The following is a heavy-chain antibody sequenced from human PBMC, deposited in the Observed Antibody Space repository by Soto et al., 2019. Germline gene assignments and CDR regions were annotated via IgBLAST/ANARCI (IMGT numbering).Heavy chain of an antibody. J-gene: IGHJ3*02. CDR2: INPSGGST. CDR1: GYTFTSYH. CDR3: ARQGDSSGYTFRAFDI. V-gene: IGHV1-46*01. D-gene: IGHD3-22*01. Sequence: ASVNVSCKASGYTFTSYHMHWVRQAPGQGLEWMGIINPSGGSTSYAQKFQGRVTMTRDTSTSTVYMELSSLRSEDTAVYYCARQGDSSGYTFRAFDIWGQGTMVTVS.